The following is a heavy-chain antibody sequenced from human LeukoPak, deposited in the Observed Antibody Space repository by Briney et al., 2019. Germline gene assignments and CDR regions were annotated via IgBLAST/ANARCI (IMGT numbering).Heavy chain of an antibody. Sequence: SETLSLTCTVSGGSISSSSYYWGWIRQPPGKGLEWIGSIYYSGSTYYNPSLKSRVTISVDTSKNQFSLKLSSVTAADTAVDYCAGGGGYYDFWGVNGIPGPPPETFDYGAREPWSPSPQ. CDR3: AGGGGYYDFWGVNGIPGPPPETFDY. V-gene: IGHV4-39*01. CDR1: GGSISSSSYY. J-gene: IGHJ4*02. CDR2: IYYSGST. D-gene: IGHD3-3*01.